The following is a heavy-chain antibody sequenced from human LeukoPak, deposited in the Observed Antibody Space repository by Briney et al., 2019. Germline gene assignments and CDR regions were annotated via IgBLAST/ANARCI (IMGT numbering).Heavy chain of an antibody. CDR1: GFTFLRHG. D-gene: IGHD2-2*01. CDR3: AKFPVVVPAADAFDM. Sequence: PGGSLRLSCAASGFTFLRHGMTWFRQAPGKGLEWVSGISASGGATYYADSVKGRFTISRDNSKNTLYLQMNSLRAEDTAVYYCAKFPVVVPAADAFDMWGQGTMVTVSS. V-gene: IGHV3-23*01. J-gene: IGHJ3*02. CDR2: ISASGGAT.